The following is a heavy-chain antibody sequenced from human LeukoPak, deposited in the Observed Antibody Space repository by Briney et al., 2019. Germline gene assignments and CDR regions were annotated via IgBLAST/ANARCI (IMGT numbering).Heavy chain of an antibody. CDR3: ARDLSGITGYTYGRGIDY. J-gene: IGHJ4*02. D-gene: IGHD5-18*01. V-gene: IGHV4-4*02. Sequence: SETLSLTCTVSGGSISSSNWWGWARQPPGKGLECIGEIYHSGTTNYNPSLKSRVTISVDKSMNHFSLKLNSVTAADTAVYYCARDLSGITGYTYGRGIDYWGQGTLVTVSS. CDR1: GGSISSSNW. CDR2: IYHSGTT.